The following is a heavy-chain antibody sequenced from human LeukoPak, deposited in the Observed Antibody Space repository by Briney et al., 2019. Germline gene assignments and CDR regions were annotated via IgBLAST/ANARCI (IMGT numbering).Heavy chain of an antibody. CDR1: GGSISSYY. V-gene: IGHV4-4*07. Sequence: SETLSLTCTVSGGSISSYYWSWIRQPAGKGLEWIGRIYISGSGSTNYNPSLKSRVTMSVDTSKNQFSLKLSSVTAADTAVYYCARDARGYYFDYWGQGTLVTVSS. CDR2: IYISGSGST. CDR3: ARDARGYYFDY. J-gene: IGHJ4*02.